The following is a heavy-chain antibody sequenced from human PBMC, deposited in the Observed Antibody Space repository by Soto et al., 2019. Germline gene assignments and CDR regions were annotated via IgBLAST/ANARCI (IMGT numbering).Heavy chain of an antibody. CDR3: AIADSSYGPGYFQD. V-gene: IGHV3-33*01. D-gene: IGHD6-6*01. CDR2: IGYDGSKK. Sequence: QVQLVESGGGVVQPAGSLRLSCAASGFSFSDYGMHWVRQAPGKGLEWVAVIGYDGSKKYYADSVKGRFTTTRDTSKNTLYLQMSSLRAEDTAVYYCAIADSSYGPGYFQDWGQGTMVTVSS. J-gene: IGHJ1*01. CDR1: GFSFSDYG.